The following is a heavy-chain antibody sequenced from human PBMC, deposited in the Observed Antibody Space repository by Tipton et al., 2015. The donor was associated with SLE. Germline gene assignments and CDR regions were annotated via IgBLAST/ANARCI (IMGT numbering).Heavy chain of an antibody. D-gene: IGHD5-12*01. CDR2: IYYSGST. CDR1: GGSISSSSYY. J-gene: IGHJ3*02. V-gene: IGHV4-39*07. Sequence: PTCTVSGGSISSSSYYWGWIRQPPGKGLEWIGSIYYSGSTYYNPSLKSRVTISVDTSKNQFSLKLSSVTAADTAVYYCARGHERHYDSPNFDIWGQGTMVTVSS. CDR3: ARGHERHYDSPNFDI.